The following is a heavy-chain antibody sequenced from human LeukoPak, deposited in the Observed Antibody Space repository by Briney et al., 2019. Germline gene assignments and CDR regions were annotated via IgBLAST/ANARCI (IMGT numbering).Heavy chain of an antibody. CDR2: IYYSGST. D-gene: IGHD4-23*01. J-gene: IGHJ4*02. CDR1: GGSISSYY. V-gene: IGHV4-59*12. Sequence: PSETLSLTCTVSGGSISSYYWSWIRQPPGKGLEWIGYIYYSGSTNYNPSLKSRVTMSVDTSKNQFSLKLSSVAAADTAVYYCARDDYGGQRSIDYWGQGTLVTVSS. CDR3: ARDDYGGQRSIDY.